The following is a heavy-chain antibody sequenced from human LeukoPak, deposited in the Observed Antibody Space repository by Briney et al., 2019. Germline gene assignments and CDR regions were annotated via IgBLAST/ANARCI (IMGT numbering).Heavy chain of an antibody. J-gene: IGHJ4*02. CDR2: INPNSGGT. D-gene: IGHD3-22*01. CDR1: GYTFTSNY. CDR3: ARVLNYYDSSGYYCYSFDY. Sequence: ASVQVSCKASGYTFTSNYIHWVRQAPGQGLEWMGWINPNSGGTNYAQKFQGRVTMTRDTSISTAYMELSRLRSDDTALYYCARVLNYYDSSGYYCYSFDYWGQGTLVTVSS. V-gene: IGHV1-2*02.